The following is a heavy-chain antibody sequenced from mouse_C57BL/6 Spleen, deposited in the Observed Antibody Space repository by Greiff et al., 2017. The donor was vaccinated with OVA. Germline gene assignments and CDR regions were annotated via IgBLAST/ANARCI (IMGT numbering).Heavy chain of an antibody. Sequence: QVQLQQSGPGLVQPSQSLSITCTVSGFSLTSYGVHWVRQSPGKGLEWLGVIWRGGSTDYNAAFMSRLSITKDNSKSQVFFKMNSLQADDTAIYYCAKEGTTVVGRAWFAYWGQGTLVTVSA. V-gene: IGHV2-5*01. CDR2: IWRGGST. CDR1: GFSLTSYG. CDR3: AKEGTTVVGRAWFAY. J-gene: IGHJ3*01. D-gene: IGHD1-1*01.